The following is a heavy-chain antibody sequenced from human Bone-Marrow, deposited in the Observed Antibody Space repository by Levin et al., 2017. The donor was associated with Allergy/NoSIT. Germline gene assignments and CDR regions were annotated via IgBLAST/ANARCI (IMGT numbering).Heavy chain of an antibody. D-gene: IGHD5-18*01. CDR1: GYSFSNYW. J-gene: IGHJ4*02. Sequence: GGSLRLSCKASGYSFSNYWIGWVRQMPGKGLESMGIIFPGDSDTRYSPSFQGQVTISVDKSISTAYLQWSSLRASDTAMYYCVRQGQGYSYVGYWGQGTLVTVSS. CDR2: IFPGDSDT. CDR3: VRQGQGYSYVGY. V-gene: IGHV5-51*01.